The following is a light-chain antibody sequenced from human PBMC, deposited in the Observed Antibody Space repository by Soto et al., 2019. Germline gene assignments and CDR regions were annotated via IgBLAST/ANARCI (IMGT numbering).Light chain of an antibody. Sequence: EMVLTQSPGTLSLSPGERATLSCRASQSVSSSYLAWYQQKPGQAPRLLIYAASSRATGIPDRFSGSGSGTDFTLTISRLEPEDFAVYYCQQYGSSPQTFGQGTKVEIK. CDR2: AAS. J-gene: IGKJ1*01. V-gene: IGKV3-20*01. CDR1: QSVSSSY. CDR3: QQYGSSPQT.